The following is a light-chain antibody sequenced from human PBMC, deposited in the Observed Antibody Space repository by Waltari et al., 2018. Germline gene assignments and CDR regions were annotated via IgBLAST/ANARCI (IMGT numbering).Light chain of an antibody. Sequence: QSALTQPASVSGSPGQSITISCTGTSSDVGGYNYVSWYQQHPGKAPKLMIYDVSNRPSGVSNRFSGSKSGNTASLTISRLQAEDEADYYCSSYTSSSTLEVFGGGTKLTVL. CDR2: DVS. V-gene: IGLV2-14*03. J-gene: IGLJ2*01. CDR3: SSYTSSSTLEV. CDR1: SSDVGGYNY.